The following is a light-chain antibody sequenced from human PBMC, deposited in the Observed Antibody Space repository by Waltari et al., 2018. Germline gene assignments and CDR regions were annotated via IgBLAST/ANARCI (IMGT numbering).Light chain of an antibody. CDR2: AVT. Sequence: SALTQPPSAPGSLGQSVTLSCSGTSSDVGGYGYVSWYQQHPGKAPKLLIYAVTNRPSGVSDRFSGSKSGNTASLTVSALRSEDEAVYYCSSYVASKVVFGGGTRLTVL. CDR3: SSYVASKVV. J-gene: IGLJ2*01. V-gene: IGLV2-8*01. CDR1: SSDVGGYGY.